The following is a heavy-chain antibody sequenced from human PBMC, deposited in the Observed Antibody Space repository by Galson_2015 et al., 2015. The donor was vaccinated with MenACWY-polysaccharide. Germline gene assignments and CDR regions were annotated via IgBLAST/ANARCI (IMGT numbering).Heavy chain of an antibody. Sequence: SLRLSFAASALTFSSYWMSWVRQAPGKGLEWVANINLDGRDKYYVDSVRGRFTISRDNARNSLYLQMNSLRVEDAAVYYCARQRGYSYGYNDYWGQGTLVTVSS. CDR2: INLDGRDK. D-gene: IGHD5-18*01. CDR3: ARQRGYSYGYNDY. CDR1: ALTFSSYW. J-gene: IGHJ4*02. V-gene: IGHV3-7*01.